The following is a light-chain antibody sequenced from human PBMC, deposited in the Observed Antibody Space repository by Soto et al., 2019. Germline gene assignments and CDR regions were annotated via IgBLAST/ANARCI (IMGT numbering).Light chain of an antibody. J-gene: IGKJ1*01. CDR1: QSVSSN. V-gene: IGKV3-15*01. CDR3: QQYNNWPLTWT. CDR2: GAS. Sequence: EIVLTQSPGTLSLSPGERATLSCRASQSVSSNLAWYQQKPGQAPRLLIYGASTRATGIPARFSGSGSGTDFTLTISSLQSEDFAVYFCQQYNNWPLTWTFGQGTKVDIK.